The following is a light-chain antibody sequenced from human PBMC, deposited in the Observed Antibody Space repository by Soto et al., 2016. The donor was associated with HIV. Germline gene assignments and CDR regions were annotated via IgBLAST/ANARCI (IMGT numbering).Light chain of an antibody. V-gene: IGLV3-21*03. J-gene: IGLJ2*01. Sequence: SYELPQPPSVSVAPGTTATITCGTKNIGSNFLHWFQQKPGQAPILVVYDNSDRPSGIPERFSGSNSGNTATLTISGVEAGDEADYYCQAWDSSSDHVVFGGGTKLTVL. CDR1: NIGSNF. CDR3: QAWDSSSDHVV. CDR2: DNS.